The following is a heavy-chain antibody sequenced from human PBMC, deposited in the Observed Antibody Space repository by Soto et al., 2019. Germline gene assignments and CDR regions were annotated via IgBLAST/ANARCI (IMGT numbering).Heavy chain of an antibody. CDR3: ASTDGYDAFDY. CDR1: GGSISSYY. D-gene: IGHD5-12*01. J-gene: IGHJ4*02. Sequence: SETLSLTCTVSGGSISSYYWSWIRQPPGKGLEWIGYIYYSGSTNYNPSLKSRVTISVDTSKNQFSLKLSSVTAADTAVYYCASTDGYDAFDYWGQGTLVTVSS. V-gene: IGHV4-59*01. CDR2: IYYSGST.